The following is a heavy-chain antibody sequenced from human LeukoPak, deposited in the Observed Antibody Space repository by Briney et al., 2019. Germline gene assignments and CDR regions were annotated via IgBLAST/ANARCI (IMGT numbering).Heavy chain of an antibody. V-gene: IGHV4-34*01. J-gene: IGHJ4*02. CDR3: ARVAREYYFDY. CDR2: IYHSGST. Sequence: SETLSLTCAVYGGSFSGYYWSWIRQPPGKGLEWIGYIYHSGSTYYNPSLKSRVTISVDRSKNQFSLKLSSVTAADTAVYYCARVAREYYFDYWGQGTLVTVSS. CDR1: GGSFSGYY.